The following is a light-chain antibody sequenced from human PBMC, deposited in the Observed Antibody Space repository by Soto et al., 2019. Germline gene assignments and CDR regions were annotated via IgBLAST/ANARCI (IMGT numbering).Light chain of an antibody. CDR2: YDS. V-gene: IGLV3-21*04. Sequence: SYELTQPPSVSLAPGKTARITCGGNNIGSKSVHWYQQKPGQAPVLVIYYDSDRPSGIPERFSGSNSGNTATLTISRVEAGDEADYYCQVWDSSSDHPNYVFGTGTKVTVL. CDR3: QVWDSSSDHPNYV. J-gene: IGLJ1*01. CDR1: NIGSKS.